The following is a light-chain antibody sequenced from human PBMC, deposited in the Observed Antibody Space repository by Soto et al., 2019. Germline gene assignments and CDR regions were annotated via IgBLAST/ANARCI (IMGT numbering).Light chain of an antibody. CDR2: GAF. V-gene: IGKV3-20*01. CDR1: QSVSSNY. Sequence: EIVLTQSPGTLSLSPGERATFSCRASQSVSSNYLAWYQQKPGQAPRLLIYGAFKRATGIPDRFSGSGSGTDFTLTISRMEPEDFAVYYCQQYSDSPLTFGGGTKVDIK. CDR3: QQYSDSPLT. J-gene: IGKJ4*01.